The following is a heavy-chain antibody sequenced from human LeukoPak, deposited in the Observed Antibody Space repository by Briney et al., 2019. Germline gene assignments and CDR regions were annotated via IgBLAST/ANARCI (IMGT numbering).Heavy chain of an antibody. CDR1: GFTFSSYS. J-gene: IGHJ6*03. D-gene: IGHD2-2*01. CDR2: ISSSSSYI. CDR3: ARAEGEVPAAIVYYYYYMDV. V-gene: IGHV3-21*01. Sequence: PGGSLRLSCAASGFTFSSYSMNWVRQAPGKGLEWVSSISSSSSYIYYADSVKGRFTISRDNAKNSLYLQMNSLRAEDTAVYYCARAEGEVPAAIVYYYYYMDVWGKGTTVTISS.